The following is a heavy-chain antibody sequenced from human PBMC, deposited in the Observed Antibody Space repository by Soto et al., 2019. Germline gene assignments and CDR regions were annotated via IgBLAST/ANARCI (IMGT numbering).Heavy chain of an antibody. Sequence: GASVKVSCKASGYTFTSYGISWVRQAPGQGLEWMGWISAYNGNTNYAQKLQGRVTMTTDTSTSTAYMELRSLRSVDTAVYYCARGSYYYDSSGYYHYWGQGTLVTVSS. CDR3: ARGSYYYDSSGYYHY. V-gene: IGHV1-18*01. CDR2: ISAYNGNT. D-gene: IGHD3-22*01. J-gene: IGHJ4*02. CDR1: GYTFTSYG.